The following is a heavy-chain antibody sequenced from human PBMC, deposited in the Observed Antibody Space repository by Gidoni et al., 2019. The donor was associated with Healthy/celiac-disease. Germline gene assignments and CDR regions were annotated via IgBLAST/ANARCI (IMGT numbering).Heavy chain of an antibody. CDR1: GFTVSSNY. D-gene: IGHD3-3*01. CDR3: ARAAYDFLYGMDV. V-gene: IGHV3-66*02. Sequence: EVQLVESEGGLVQPGGSLRLSCAASGFTVSSNYMSWVRQAPGKGLEWVSVIYRGGSTYYADSVKGRFTISRDNSKNTLYLQMNSLRAEDTAVYYCARAAYDFLYGMDVWGQGTTVTVSS. J-gene: IGHJ6*02. CDR2: IYRGGST.